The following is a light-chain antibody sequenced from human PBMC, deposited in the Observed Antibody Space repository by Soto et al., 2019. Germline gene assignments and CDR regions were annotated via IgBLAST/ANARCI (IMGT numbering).Light chain of an antibody. Sequence: ETVLTQSPDTLSLSPGERATLSCRASQSVTSDYLAWYQQKAGQAPRLLIYGASSRATGIPDRFCGSGSGTDFSLTISRLEPEDSAFYYCQQYGSSETFGARTKVDLK. V-gene: IGKV3-20*01. CDR2: GAS. CDR1: QSVTSDY. CDR3: QQYGSSET. J-gene: IGKJ4*01.